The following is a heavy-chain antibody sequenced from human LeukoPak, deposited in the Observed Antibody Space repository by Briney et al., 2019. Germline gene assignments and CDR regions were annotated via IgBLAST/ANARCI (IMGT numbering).Heavy chain of an antibody. Sequence: SETLSLTCTVSGGSISTSSYYWGWIRQPPGKGLEWIGTIYYSGSTYYNSSLKSRVTISVDTSKNQFSLMLSSVTAAVTAVYYCARGNMLSDFFDFWGQGTVVTVSS. CDR1: GGSISTSSYY. V-gene: IGHV4-39*07. CDR2: IYYSGST. D-gene: IGHD2/OR15-2a*01. CDR3: ARGNMLSDFFDF. J-gene: IGHJ3*01.